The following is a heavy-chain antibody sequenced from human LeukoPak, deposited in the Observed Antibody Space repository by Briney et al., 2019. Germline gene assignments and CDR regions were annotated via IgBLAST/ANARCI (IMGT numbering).Heavy chain of an antibody. V-gene: IGHV3-48*03. Sequence: PGGSLRLSCAASGTTFRNYEMNWIRQAPGKGLEWVSYSSNSGTTMYYADSVQGRFTISRDNAKNSLYLQMNSLRAEDTAVCYCAREGYGGNNAFDIWGQGTVVTVSS. D-gene: IGHD4-23*01. J-gene: IGHJ3*02. CDR2: SSNSGTTM. CDR3: AREGYGGNNAFDI. CDR1: GTTFRNYE.